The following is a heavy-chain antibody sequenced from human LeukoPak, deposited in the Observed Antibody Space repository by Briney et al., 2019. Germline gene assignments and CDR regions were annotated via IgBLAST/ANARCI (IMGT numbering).Heavy chain of an antibody. CDR1: GGSVSNYY. V-gene: IGHV4-59*02. CDR3: ARDFYGDPYYFDY. Sequence: SETLSLTCSVSGGSVSNYYWSWIRQPPGKGLEWIGYVYYTGSTNYNPSLKSRVTMSVDTSKNQFSLKLSSVTAADTAVYYCARDFYGDPYYFDYWGQGTLVTVSS. J-gene: IGHJ4*02. D-gene: IGHD4-17*01. CDR2: VYYTGST.